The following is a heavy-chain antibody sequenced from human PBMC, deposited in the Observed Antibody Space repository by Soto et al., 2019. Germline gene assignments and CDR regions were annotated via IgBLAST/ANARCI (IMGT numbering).Heavy chain of an antibody. V-gene: IGHV3-7*05. J-gene: IGHJ4*02. CDR3: ARDRSGGYSDY. Sequence: PGGSLRLSCAASGFTFSSYWMSWVRQAPGKGLEGVANIKQDGSEKYYVDSAKGRFTISRDNAKNSLYLQMNSLRAEDTAVYFCARDRSGGYSDYWGRGTLVTVSS. CDR2: IKQDGSEK. D-gene: IGHD1-26*01. CDR1: GFTFSSYW.